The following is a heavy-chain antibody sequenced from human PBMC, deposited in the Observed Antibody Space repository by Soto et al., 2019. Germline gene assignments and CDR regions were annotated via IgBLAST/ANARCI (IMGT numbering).Heavy chain of an antibody. CDR1: GVSLTDTRMG. D-gene: IGHD2-21*01. Sequence: SGPTLVNPTATLTLTCSDSGVSLTDTRMGVSWIGQAPGKALEWLAHIISNHDNSASTSLNSSLTISKPPSKSPILLSISNFDPVDTGRYYCAPALFYSDSDCYYFAFDSWGLGTRGTVS. CDR2: IISNHDN. V-gene: IGHV2-26*01. J-gene: IGHJ4*02. CDR3: APALFYSDSDCYYFAFDS.